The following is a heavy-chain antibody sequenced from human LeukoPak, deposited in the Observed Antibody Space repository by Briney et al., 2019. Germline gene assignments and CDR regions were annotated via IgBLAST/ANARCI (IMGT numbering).Heavy chain of an antibody. D-gene: IGHD1-26*01. J-gene: IGHJ4*02. V-gene: IGHV3-21*04. CDR2: ISSSSSYI. CDR1: GFTFSSYS. CDR3: ASDSGRYYRGFDY. Sequence: PGGSLRLSCAASGFTFSSYSMNWVRQAPGKGLEWVSSISSSSSYIYYADSVKGRFTISRDNSKNTLYLQMNSLRAEDTALYYCASDSGRYYRGFDYWGQGTLVTVSS.